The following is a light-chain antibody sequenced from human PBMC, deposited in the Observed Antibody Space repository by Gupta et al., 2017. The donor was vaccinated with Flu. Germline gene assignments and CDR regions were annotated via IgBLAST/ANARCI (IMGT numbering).Light chain of an antibody. CDR3: ISYTASKTYV. CDR2: TVN. CDR1: SGDIGGYDY. V-gene: IGLV2-14*01. Sequence: TSGDIGGYDYVSWYQQHPGQAPKLIIYTVNNRPSGVSNRFSGSKSGNTASLTISGLQAGDEADYYCISYTASKTYVFGTGTKVTVL. J-gene: IGLJ1*01.